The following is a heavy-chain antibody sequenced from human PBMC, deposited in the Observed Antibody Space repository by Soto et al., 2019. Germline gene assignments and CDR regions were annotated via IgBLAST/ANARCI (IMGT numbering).Heavy chain of an antibody. D-gene: IGHD6-19*01. V-gene: IGHV1-18*01. J-gene: IGHJ5*02. CDR3: AIPLASYSSGTNWFDP. CDR2: ISAYNSNT. Sequence: ASVKVSCKASGYTFTSYGISWVRQAPGQGQERMRWISAYNSNTNYAQKLQGRVTMTTDTSTSTAYMELRSLRSDDTAVYYCAIPLASYSSGTNWFDPWGQGTLVTVSS. CDR1: GYTFTSYG.